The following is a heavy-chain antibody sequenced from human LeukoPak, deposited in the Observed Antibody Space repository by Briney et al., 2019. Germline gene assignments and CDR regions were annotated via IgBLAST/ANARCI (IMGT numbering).Heavy chain of an antibody. CDR1: GFTFSGYW. D-gene: IGHD2-2*01. J-gene: IGHJ6*02. CDR3: ARWGVVPAAAVHYGMDV. Sequence: GGSLRLSCAASGFTFSGYWMNWVRQAPGKGLEWVAVISYDGSNKYYADSVKGRFTISRDNSKNTLYLQMNSLRAEDTAVYYCARWGVVPAAAVHYGMDVWGQGTTVTVSS. V-gene: IGHV3-30*03. CDR2: ISYDGSNK.